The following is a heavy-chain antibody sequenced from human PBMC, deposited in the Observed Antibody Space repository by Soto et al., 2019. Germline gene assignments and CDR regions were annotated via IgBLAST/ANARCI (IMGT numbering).Heavy chain of an antibody. CDR1: GFTVSRNF. CDR2: IHSGGST. D-gene: IGHD3-22*01. Sequence: DVQLVESGGGLVQPGGSLRLSCAASGFTVSRNFMNWVRQAPGKGLEWVSVIHSGGSTYYADSVKGRFTISRDNSKNTLYLQMNSLRAEDTAVYYCARGGPRSSGYDPVDYWGQGTLVTVSS. V-gene: IGHV3-66*01. J-gene: IGHJ4*02. CDR3: ARGGPRSSGYDPVDY.